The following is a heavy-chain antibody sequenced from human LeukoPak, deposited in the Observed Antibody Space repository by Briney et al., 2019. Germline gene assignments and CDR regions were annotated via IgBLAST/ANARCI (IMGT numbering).Heavy chain of an antibody. D-gene: IGHD6-13*01. V-gene: IGHV4-38-2*02. Sequence: KPSETLSLTCTVSGYSISSGYYWGWIRQPPGKGLEWIGSIYHSGSTYYNPSLKSRVTISVDTSKNQFSLKLSSVTAADTAVYYCARAWLYSSSWFDYWGQGTPVTVSS. J-gene: IGHJ4*02. CDR2: IYHSGST. CDR3: ARAWLYSSSWFDY. CDR1: GYSISSGYY.